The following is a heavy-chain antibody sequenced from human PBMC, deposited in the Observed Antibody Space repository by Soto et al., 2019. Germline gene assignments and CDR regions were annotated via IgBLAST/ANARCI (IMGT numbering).Heavy chain of an antibody. D-gene: IGHD3-22*01. Sequence: GGSLRLSCAASGFTFSSYAMSWVRQAPGKGQEWVSAISGSGGSTYYADSVKGRFTISRDNSKNTLYLQMNSLRAEDTAVYYCAKTQRPVVVKSHDFDYWGQGTLVTVSS. J-gene: IGHJ4*02. V-gene: IGHV3-23*01. CDR3: AKTQRPVVVKSHDFDY. CDR1: GFTFSSYA. CDR2: ISGSGGST.